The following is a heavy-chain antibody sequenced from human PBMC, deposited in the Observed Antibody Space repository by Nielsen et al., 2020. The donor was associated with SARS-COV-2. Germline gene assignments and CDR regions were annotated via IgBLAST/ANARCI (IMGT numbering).Heavy chain of an antibody. CDR3: ARELLPGFDY. D-gene: IGHD2/OR15-2a*01. CDR1: GGSISSATFY. CDR2: FQTSGTT. J-gene: IGHJ4*02. V-gene: IGHV4-61*02. Sequence: SETLSLTCTVSGGSISSATFYWTWIRQPAGKGLAWIGCFQTSGTTKYNPSLKSRVTISVDTSKNQFSLKLTSVTAADTAVYYCARELLPGFDYWGQGTLVTVSS.